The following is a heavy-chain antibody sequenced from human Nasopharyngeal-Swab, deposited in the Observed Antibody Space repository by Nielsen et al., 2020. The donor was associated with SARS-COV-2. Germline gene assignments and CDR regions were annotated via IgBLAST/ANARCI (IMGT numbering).Heavy chain of an antibody. CDR3: ARSRAALLWFGESRHLFDY. V-gene: IGHV4-34*01. CDR2: INHSGST. CDR1: GGSFSGYY. J-gene: IGHJ4*02. Sequence: SETLSLTCAVYGGSFSGYYWSWIRQPPGKGLEWIGEINHSGSTNYNPSLKRRVTISVDTSKNQFSLKLSSVTAADTAVYYCARSRAALLWFGESRHLFDYWGQGTLVTVSS. D-gene: IGHD3-10*01.